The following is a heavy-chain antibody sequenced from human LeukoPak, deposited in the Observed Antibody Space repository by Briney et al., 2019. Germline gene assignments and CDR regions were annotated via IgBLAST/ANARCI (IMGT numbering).Heavy chain of an antibody. CDR3: SRGLDSRKLGY. J-gene: IGHJ4*02. Sequence: PSETLSLTCAVSGVSFNSDDQYWNCIRQSPGKGLEWIGSIHPSGMLYNNPSLESRVTMSRDTSKNQFSLNLNSVTAADTAVYFCSRGLDSRKLGYWGQGILVTVSS. CDR1: GVSFNSDDQY. CDR2: IHPSGML. V-gene: IGHV4-31*11. D-gene: IGHD3-22*01.